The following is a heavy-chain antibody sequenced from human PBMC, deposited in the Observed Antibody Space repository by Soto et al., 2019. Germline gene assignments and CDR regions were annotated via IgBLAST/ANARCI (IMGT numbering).Heavy chain of an antibody. CDR3: ARDRLGNWNDAPGGYYYYYGMDV. J-gene: IGHJ6*02. CDR1: GGSISSYY. Sequence: PSETLSLTCTVSGGSISSYYWSWIRQPPGKGLEWIGYIYYSGSTNYNPSLKSRVTISVDTSKNQFSLKLSSVTAADTAVYYCARDRLGNWNDAPGGYYYYYGMDVWGQGTTVTVS. D-gene: IGHD1-1*01. CDR2: IYYSGST. V-gene: IGHV4-59*08.